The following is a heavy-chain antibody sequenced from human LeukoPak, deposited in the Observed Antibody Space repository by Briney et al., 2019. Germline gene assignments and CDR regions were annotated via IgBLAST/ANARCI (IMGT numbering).Heavy chain of an antibody. CDR3: ARGGGYASPIGY. V-gene: IGHV4-59*01. CDR1: GGSIRTYY. D-gene: IGHD5-12*01. Sequence: SETLSLTCTLSGGSIRTYYWSWIRQPRGRGLEWIGYIYHSGSTNYNPSLKSRVTISVDTSKNQFSLKLSSVTAADTAVYYCARGGGYASPIGYWGQGALVTVSS. CDR2: IYHSGST. J-gene: IGHJ4*02.